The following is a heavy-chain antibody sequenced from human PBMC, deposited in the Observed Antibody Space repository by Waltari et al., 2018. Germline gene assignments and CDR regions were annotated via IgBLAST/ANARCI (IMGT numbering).Heavy chain of an antibody. J-gene: IGHJ6*02. CDR2: IKEDGSQK. CDR3: TGWGGMNV. V-gene: IGHV3-7*03. Sequence: EVQLVESGGDLVQPGGSLILSCEASGFSFRTYWLSWVRQAPGKGLEWVAHIKEDGSQKYYVESVKGRFTITRDNAKNSLYLQMSSLRGEDTAVYYCTGWGGMNVWGQGTTVTVSS. CDR1: GFSFRTYW. D-gene: IGHD1-26*01.